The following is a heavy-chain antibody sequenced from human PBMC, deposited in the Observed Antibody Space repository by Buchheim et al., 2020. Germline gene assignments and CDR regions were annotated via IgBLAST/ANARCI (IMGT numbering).Heavy chain of an antibody. V-gene: IGHV4-61*02. CDR3: AGGSCSGGSCYSFDY. Sequence: QVQLQESGPGLVKPSQTLSLTCTVSGGSISSGSYYWSWIRQPAGKGLEWIGRIYTSGSTNYTPSLKSRVTISVDTSKNQFSLKLSSVTAADTAVYYCAGGSCSGGSCYSFDYWGQGTL. J-gene: IGHJ4*02. CDR2: IYTSGST. CDR1: GGSISSGSYY. D-gene: IGHD2-15*01.